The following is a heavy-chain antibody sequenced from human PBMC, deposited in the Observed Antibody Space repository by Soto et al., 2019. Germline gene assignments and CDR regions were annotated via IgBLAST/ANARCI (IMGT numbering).Heavy chain of an antibody. CDR1: GYTFTSYD. Sequence: ASVKVSCKASGYTFTSYDINWVRQATGQGREWMGWINAGNGNTKYSQKFQGRVTITRDTSASTAYMELSSLRSEDTAVYYCARDLGGWPDYWGQGTLVTVSS. V-gene: IGHV1-3*01. J-gene: IGHJ4*02. D-gene: IGHD2-15*01. CDR2: INAGNGNT. CDR3: ARDLGGWPDY.